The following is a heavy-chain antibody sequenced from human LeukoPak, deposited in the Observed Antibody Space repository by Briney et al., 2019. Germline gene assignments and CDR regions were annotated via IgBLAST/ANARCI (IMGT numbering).Heavy chain of an antibody. J-gene: IGHJ4*02. CDR1: GFTFSTYP. Sequence: GGSLRLSCAASGFTFSTYPMSWVRQAPGKGLAWVSTISDSGSSTYYADSVKGRFTISRDNSKNTLYLQMNSLRAEDTAVYYCAKDDPYSGSYFDYWGQGTLVTVSS. CDR2: ISDSGSST. CDR3: AKDDPYSGSYFDY. V-gene: IGHV3-23*01. D-gene: IGHD1-26*01.